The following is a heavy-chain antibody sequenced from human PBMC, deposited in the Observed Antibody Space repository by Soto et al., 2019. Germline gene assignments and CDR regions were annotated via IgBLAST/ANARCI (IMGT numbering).Heavy chain of an antibody. D-gene: IGHD1-26*01. CDR2: ISSSSSDT. Sequence: LRLSCAASGFTFSDYYMSWIRQAPGKGLEWVSYISSSSSDTNYADSVRGRFTISRDNAKNSLYLQMNGLRAEDTAVYYCVRDIARVGDTYYYDYWGQGTLVTVSS. J-gene: IGHJ4*02. CDR3: VRDIARVGDTYYYDY. CDR1: GFTFSDYY. V-gene: IGHV3-11*06.